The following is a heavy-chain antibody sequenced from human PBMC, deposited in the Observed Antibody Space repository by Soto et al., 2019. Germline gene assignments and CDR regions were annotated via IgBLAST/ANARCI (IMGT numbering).Heavy chain of an antibody. CDR1: GGSISSGDYS. J-gene: IGHJ6*02. Sequence: QLQLQESGSGLVNPSQTLSLTCAVSGGSISSGDYSWSWIRQPPGKGLEWIGYIYHSGGTSYNPSLKRRVTISVDRSKNQFSLKLTSVTAADTAVYYCARGGATSLGYYYYGIDVWGQGATVTVSS. CDR3: ARGGATSLGYYYYGIDV. D-gene: IGHD5-12*01. CDR2: IYHSGGT. V-gene: IGHV4-30-2*01.